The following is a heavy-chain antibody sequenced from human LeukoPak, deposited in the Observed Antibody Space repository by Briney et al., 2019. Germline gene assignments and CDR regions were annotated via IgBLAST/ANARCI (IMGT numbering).Heavy chain of an antibody. CDR1: GGSISSYY. Sequence: SETLSLTCTVSGGSISSYYWSWIRQPPGEGLEWIGYIYYSGTTNYNPSLKSRVTISVDTAKNQFSLKLSSVTAADTAVYYCARGGQWPKKTLYYFDYWGQGTLVTVSS. CDR3: ARGGQWPKKTLYYFDY. V-gene: IGHV4-59*12. J-gene: IGHJ4*02. CDR2: IYYSGTT. D-gene: IGHD6-19*01.